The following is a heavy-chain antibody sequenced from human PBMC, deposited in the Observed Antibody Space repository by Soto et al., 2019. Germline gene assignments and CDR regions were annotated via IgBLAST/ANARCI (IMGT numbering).Heavy chain of an antibody. D-gene: IGHD3-22*01. J-gene: IGHJ3*02. CDR1: GYTFTSYA. CDR3: ARDPNYYDSSWKAFDI. V-gene: IGHV1-3*01. Sequence: ASVKVSCKASGYTFTSYAMHWVHQAPGQRLEWMGWINAGNGNTKYSQKFQGRVTITRDTSASTAYMELSSLRSDDTAVYYCARDPNYYDSSWKAFDIWGQGTMVTVSS. CDR2: INAGNGNT.